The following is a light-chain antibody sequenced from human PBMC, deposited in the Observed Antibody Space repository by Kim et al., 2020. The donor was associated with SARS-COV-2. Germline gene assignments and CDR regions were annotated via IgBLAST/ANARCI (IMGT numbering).Light chain of an antibody. CDR2: KAS. Sequence: DVQMTQSPSTLSVSVGDRVTITCRASRSIGSWLAWYQQKSGKAPKLLIYKASSLESGVPSRFSGSGSGTDFTLTISSLQPDDFATYHCQQYDRFWTFGQGTKVDIK. V-gene: IGKV1-5*03. CDR3: QQYDRFWT. J-gene: IGKJ1*01. CDR1: RSIGSW.